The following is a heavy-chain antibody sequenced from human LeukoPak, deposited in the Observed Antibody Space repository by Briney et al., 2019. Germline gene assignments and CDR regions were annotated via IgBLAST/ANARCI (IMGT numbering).Heavy chain of an antibody. D-gene: IGHD3-10*01. CDR1: GLTFGNYG. CDR3: AEVESSYCRI. J-gene: IGHJ4*02. V-gene: IGHV3-23*01. Sequence: PGGSLRLSCVASGLTFGNYGMNWVRQAPGKGLEWVSSIGSGGSTTYYADSVRGRFTISRDNSKNSMYLQMSSLRAEDTAIYYCAEVESSYCRIWGQGTLVTVSS. CDR2: IGSGGSTT.